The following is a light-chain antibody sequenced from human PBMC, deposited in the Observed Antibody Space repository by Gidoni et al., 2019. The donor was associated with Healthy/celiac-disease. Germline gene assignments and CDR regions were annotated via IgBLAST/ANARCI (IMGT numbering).Light chain of an antibody. Sequence: DIQMTQSPSSLSASVGDRVTITCQASQDISNYLNWYQQKPGKAPKLLIYDASNLEIGVPSRFSGSGSGTDFTFTISSLQPEDIATYYCQQYDNHPRTFGGGTKVEIK. CDR2: DAS. J-gene: IGKJ4*01. CDR3: QQYDNHPRT. V-gene: IGKV1-33*01. CDR1: QDISNY.